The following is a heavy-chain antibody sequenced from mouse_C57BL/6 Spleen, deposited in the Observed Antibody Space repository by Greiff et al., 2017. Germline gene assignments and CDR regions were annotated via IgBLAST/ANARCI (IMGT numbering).Heavy chain of an antibody. Sequence: QVQLKESGPELVKPGASVKISCKASGYAFSSSWMNWVKQRPGKGLEWIGRIYPGGGDTNYNGKFKGKATLTADKSSSTAYMQLSSLTSEDSAVYFCARRGYYGNYSYAMDYWGQGTSVTVSS. CDR3: ARRGYYGNYSYAMDY. CDR2: IYPGGGDT. V-gene: IGHV1-82*01. J-gene: IGHJ4*01. CDR1: GYAFSSSW. D-gene: IGHD2-1*01.